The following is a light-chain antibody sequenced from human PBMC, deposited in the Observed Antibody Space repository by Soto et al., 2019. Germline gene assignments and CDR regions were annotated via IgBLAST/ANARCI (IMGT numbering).Light chain of an antibody. CDR2: STN. CDR1: SGSVSTNYY. CDR3: VLYMGRGLWV. J-gene: IGLJ3*02. Sequence: QTVVTQEPSFSVSPGGTVTLTCGLSSGSVSTNYYPSWYQQTPGQAPRTLIYSTNTRSSGVPDRFSGSILGNKAALTITGAQADDASDYYGVLYMGRGLWVFGGGTKLTVL. V-gene: IGLV8-61*01.